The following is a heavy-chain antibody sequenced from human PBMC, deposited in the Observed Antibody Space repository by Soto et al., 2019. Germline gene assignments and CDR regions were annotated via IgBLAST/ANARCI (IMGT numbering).Heavy chain of an antibody. CDR1: GGSISSGGYS. V-gene: IGHV4-30-2*01. Sequence: PSETLSLTCAVSGGSISSGGYSWSWIRQPPGKGLEWIGYIYHSGSTYYNPSLKSRVTISVDRSKNQFSLKLSSVTAADTAVYYCAKGGQLLTEGGGYWGQGTLVTVSS. CDR3: AKGGQLLTEGGGY. D-gene: IGHD2-2*01. J-gene: IGHJ4*02. CDR2: IYHSGST.